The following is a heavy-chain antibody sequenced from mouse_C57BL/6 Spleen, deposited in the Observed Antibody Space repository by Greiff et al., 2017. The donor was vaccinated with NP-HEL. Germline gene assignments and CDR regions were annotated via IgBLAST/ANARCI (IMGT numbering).Heavy chain of an antibody. CDR2: IDPSDSYT. V-gene: IGHV1-59*01. D-gene: IGHD3-2*02. CDR3: AREGGQLRRTVDY. J-gene: IGHJ2*01. CDR1: GYTFPGYW. Sequence: QVQLQQPGAELVGPGTSVKLSCKASGYTFPGYWLHGVKQRPGQGLEWIGVIDPSDSYTNYNQKFKGKATLTVDTSSSTAYMQLSSLTSEDSAVYYCAREGGQLRRTVDYWGQGTTLTVSS.